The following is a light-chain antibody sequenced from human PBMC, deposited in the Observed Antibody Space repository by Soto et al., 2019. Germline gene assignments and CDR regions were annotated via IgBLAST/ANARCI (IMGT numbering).Light chain of an antibody. CDR1: QGISSR. CDR3: QPANSFPLT. V-gene: IGKV1-12*01. CDR2: AAS. Sequence: DIQMTQSPSSVSSYVEDRVTITCRAIQGISSRLAWYQQKPGKVLKLLIYAASSFQSGVPSRFSGSGSGTVFTLTISSLQPEDFATYYCQPANSFPLTFGGGTKVDIK. J-gene: IGKJ4*01.